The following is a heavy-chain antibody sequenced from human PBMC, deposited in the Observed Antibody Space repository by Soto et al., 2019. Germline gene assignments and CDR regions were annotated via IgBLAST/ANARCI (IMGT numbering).Heavy chain of an antibody. V-gene: IGHV3-74*01. CDR2: ITSDATNT. D-gene: IGHD3-3*01. Sequence: GGSLRLSCAASGISFSSYWMHWVRQAPGKGLVWVSRITSDATNTDYADSVKGRFTISRDNAKNTLYLQMNSLRVDDTAVYYCVRDQRTYEYGMDVWGQGTTVTVSS. J-gene: IGHJ6*02. CDR3: VRDQRTYEYGMDV. CDR1: GISFSSYW.